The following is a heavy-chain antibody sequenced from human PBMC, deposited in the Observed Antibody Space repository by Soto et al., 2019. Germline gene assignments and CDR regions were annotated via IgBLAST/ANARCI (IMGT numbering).Heavy chain of an antibody. D-gene: IGHD3-22*01. CDR2: LSGSGVST. CDR1: GFPFSNYA. Sequence: PGGSLRLSCAASGFPFSNYAMTWVRQAPGKGLEWVSALSGSGVSTYYADSVMGRFTISRDNSKNTVYLQMNSLRAEDTAVYYSANFESRFFYDSTGYYPFDYWGQGTLVTVSS. J-gene: IGHJ4*02. V-gene: IGHV3-23*01. CDR3: ANFESRFFYDSTGYYPFDY.